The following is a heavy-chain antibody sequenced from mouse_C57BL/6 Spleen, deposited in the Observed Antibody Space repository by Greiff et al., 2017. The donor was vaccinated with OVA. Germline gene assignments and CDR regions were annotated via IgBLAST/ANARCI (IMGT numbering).Heavy chain of an antibody. Sequence: EVQGVESGGGLVQPGGSMKLSCAASGFTFSDAWMDWVRQSPEKGLEWVAEIRNKANNHATYYAESVKGRFTISRDDSKSSVYLQMNSLRAEDTGIYYGIRDGTYWYFDVWGTGTTVTVSS. CDR3: IRDGTYWYFDV. CDR1: GFTFSDAW. V-gene: IGHV6-6*01. CDR2: IRNKANNHAT. J-gene: IGHJ1*03. D-gene: IGHD2-1*01.